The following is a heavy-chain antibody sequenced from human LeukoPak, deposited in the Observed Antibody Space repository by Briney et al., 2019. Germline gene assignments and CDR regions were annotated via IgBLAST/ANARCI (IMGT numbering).Heavy chain of an antibody. CDR2: IWEDGSNK. J-gene: IGHJ5*02. Sequence: PGGSLRLSCAASGFTFSSYGMHWVRQAPGKGLGWVAVIWEDGSNKYYADSVKGRFTISRDNSKNTLYLQMNSLRAEDTAVYYCARAALIVVVPADMDNWFDPWGQGTLVTVSS. D-gene: IGHD2-2*01. CDR1: GFTFSSYG. CDR3: ARAALIVVVPADMDNWFDP. V-gene: IGHV3-33*01.